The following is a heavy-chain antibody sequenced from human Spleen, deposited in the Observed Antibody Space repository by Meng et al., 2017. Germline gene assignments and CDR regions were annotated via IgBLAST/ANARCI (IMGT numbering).Heavy chain of an antibody. D-gene: IGHD4-11*01. J-gene: IGHJ4*02. CDR2: LNHSGST. CDR1: GGSFSDYY. Sequence: QGQPQQGGAGLLKPSETLSLTCVVSGGSFSDYYWSWIRQPPGKGLEWIGELNHSGSTNYNPSLESRATISVDTSQNNLSLKLSSVTAADSAVYYCARGPTTMAHDFDYWGQGTLVTVSS. CDR3: ARGPTTMAHDFDY. V-gene: IGHV4-34*01.